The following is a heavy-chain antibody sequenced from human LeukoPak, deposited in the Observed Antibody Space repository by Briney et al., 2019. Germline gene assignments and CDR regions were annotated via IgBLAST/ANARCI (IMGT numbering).Heavy chain of an antibody. V-gene: IGHV4-34*01. D-gene: IGHD1-20*01. J-gene: IGHJ5*02. CDR2: INHSGST. CDR3: VRVAGAGITGKTRKRNWFDP. Sequence: SETLSLTCAVYGGSFSGYYWSWIRQPPGKGLDWIGEINHSGSTYYNPSLKSRVTISVDTSKNQFSMQLSSVTAADTAVYYCVRVAGAGITGKTRKRNWFDPWGQGTLVTVSS. CDR1: GGSFSGYY.